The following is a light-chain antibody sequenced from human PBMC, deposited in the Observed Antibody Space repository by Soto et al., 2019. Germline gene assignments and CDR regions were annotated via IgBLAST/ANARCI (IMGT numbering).Light chain of an antibody. CDR2: GNS. Sequence: QAVLTQPPSVSGAPGQRVTISCTGSSSNIGADFDVHWYQHLPGTAPKLLISGNSNRPSGVPDRFSGSTSGTSASLAISGLQAEDEGDYYCQSYDSTLSARYVFGTGTKLTVL. CDR1: SSNIGADFD. J-gene: IGLJ1*01. CDR3: QSYDSTLSARYV. V-gene: IGLV1-40*01.